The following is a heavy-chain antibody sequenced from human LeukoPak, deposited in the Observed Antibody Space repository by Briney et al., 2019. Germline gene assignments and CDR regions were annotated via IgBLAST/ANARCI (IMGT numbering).Heavy chain of an antibody. CDR3: ARDASNIDFAPYFYYMDV. CDR2: IGRSSQYI. CDR1: GFTLSLYS. Sequence: GGSLRLSCTASGFTLSLYSMHWVRQAPGKGLEWVSSIGRSSQYIYYGDSVRGRFTISRDNARNSLYLDMNSPRAEDTAVYYCARDASNIDFAPYFYYMDVWGKGTTVTVSS. V-gene: IGHV3-21*01. J-gene: IGHJ6*03. D-gene: IGHD3-3*01.